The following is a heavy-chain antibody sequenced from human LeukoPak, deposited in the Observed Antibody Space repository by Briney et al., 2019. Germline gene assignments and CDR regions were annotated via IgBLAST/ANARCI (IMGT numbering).Heavy chain of an antibody. CDR1: GFSFSTYS. V-gene: IGHV3-21*01. CDR3: ARVEDYDILTGFDY. D-gene: IGHD3-9*01. J-gene: IGHJ4*02. CDR2: ISSTSNFI. Sequence: GGSLRLSCAVSGFSFSTYSMNWVRQAPGKGLEWVSSISSTSNFIYYAGSVKGRFTISRDNAKNSLYLQMNSLRAEDTAVYYCARVEDYDILTGFDYWGQGTLVTVSS.